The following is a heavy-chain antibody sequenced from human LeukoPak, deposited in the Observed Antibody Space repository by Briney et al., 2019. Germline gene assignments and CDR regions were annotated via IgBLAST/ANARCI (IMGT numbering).Heavy chain of an antibody. Sequence: SETLSLTCTVSDDSITNYYWSWIRQPPGKGLEWIGHVHYSGSTNYNPSLQSRVTMSVDTSKNQFSLKLSSVTAADTAIYYCARNAAVATSRSWFDPWGQGTLVTVSS. V-gene: IGHV4-59*08. D-gene: IGHD6-19*01. CDR3: ARNAAVATSRSWFDP. CDR1: DDSITNYY. J-gene: IGHJ5*02. CDR2: VHYSGST.